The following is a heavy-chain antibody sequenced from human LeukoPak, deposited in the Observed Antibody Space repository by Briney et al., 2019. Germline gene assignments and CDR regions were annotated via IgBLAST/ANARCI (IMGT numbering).Heavy chain of an antibody. D-gene: IGHD1-1*01. V-gene: IGHV1-2*02. J-gene: IGHJ3*02. Sequence: ASVKLSCKASGYTFTGYYMHWVRQAPGQGLEWMGWINPNSDGTNYAQKFQGRVTMTRDTSIRTAYMELSRLRSDATAVYYCAREYNWKDEEGRDAFDIWGQGTMVTVSS. CDR2: INPNSDGT. CDR1: GYTFTGYY. CDR3: AREYNWKDEEGRDAFDI.